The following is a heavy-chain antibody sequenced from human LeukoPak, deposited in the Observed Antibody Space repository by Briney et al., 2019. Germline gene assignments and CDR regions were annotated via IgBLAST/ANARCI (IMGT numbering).Heavy chain of an antibody. CDR2: IYYNGST. Sequence: SETLSLTCTVSGDPISSYYWSWIRQPPGKGLEWIGYIYYNGSTNYNPSLKSRVTISVDTSKNQFSLKLSSVTAADTAIYYCARLPSRGDGLTVWGQGTLVTVSS. CDR1: GDPISSYY. J-gene: IGHJ4*02. CDR3: ARLPSRGDGLTV. D-gene: IGHD3-10*01. V-gene: IGHV4-59*08.